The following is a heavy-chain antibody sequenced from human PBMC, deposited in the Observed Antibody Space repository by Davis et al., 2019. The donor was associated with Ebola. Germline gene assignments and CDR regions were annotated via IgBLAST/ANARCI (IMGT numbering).Heavy chain of an antibody. CDR3: ARWVAGSSSYFDY. J-gene: IGHJ4*02. V-gene: IGHV1-3*01. CDR1: GYTFTSYA. CDR2: INAGNDNT. Sequence: ASVKVSCKASGYTFTSYAMHWVRQAPGQRLEWMGWINAGNDNTKYSQKFQGRVTITRDTSASTAYMELSSLRSEDTAVYYCARWVAGSSSYFDYWGQGTLVTVS. D-gene: IGHD2-2*01.